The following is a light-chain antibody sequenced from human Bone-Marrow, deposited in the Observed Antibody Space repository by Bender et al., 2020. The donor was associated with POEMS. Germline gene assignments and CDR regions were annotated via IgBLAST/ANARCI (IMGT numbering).Light chain of an antibody. CDR3: QVLDSAIDQVV. CDR1: DVGSKS. Sequence: SYVLTQAPSVSVAPGQTARITCGGDDVGSKSVHWYQQKAGQVPLLVVHDDRHRPSGIPERFSGSNSGNTATLTISRVEAGDEAAYYCQVLDSAIDQVVFGGGTKLTVL. V-gene: IGLV3-21*02. CDR2: DDR. J-gene: IGLJ2*01.